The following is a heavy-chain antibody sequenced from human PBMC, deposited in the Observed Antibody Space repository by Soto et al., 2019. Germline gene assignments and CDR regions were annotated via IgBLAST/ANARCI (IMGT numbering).Heavy chain of an antibody. CDR1: GGSISSYY. CDR3: ARQDTSGYAFDY. D-gene: IGHD3-22*01. V-gene: IGHV4-59*08. CDR2: IYYSGST. Sequence: PLETLSLTCTVSGGSISSYYWSWIRQPPGKGLEWIGYIYYSGSTNYNPSLKSRVTISVDTSKNQFSLKLSSVTAADTAVYYCARQDTSGYAFDYWGQGTLVTVSS. J-gene: IGHJ4*02.